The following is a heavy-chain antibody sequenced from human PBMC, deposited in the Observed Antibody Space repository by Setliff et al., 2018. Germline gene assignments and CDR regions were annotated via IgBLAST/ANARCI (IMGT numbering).Heavy chain of an antibody. CDR3: AIGGGYCDFFDCFPFDN. CDR2: IFYSDTA. CDR1: GGSIGPHY. D-gene: IGHD3-16*01. J-gene: IGHJ4*02. Sequence: SETLSLTCTVSGGSIGPHYWSWIRQAPGKGLEWIGHIFYSDTAKYNPSLESRAAISVDSSKNQFSLKLNSVTAADTALYYCAIGGGYCDFFDCFPFDNWGQGFLVTVSS. V-gene: IGHV4-59*08.